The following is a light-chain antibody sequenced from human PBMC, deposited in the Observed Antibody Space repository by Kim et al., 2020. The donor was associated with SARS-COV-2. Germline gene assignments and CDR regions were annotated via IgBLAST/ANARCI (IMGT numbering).Light chain of an antibody. J-gene: IGKJ3*01. Sequence: RVTLTWRASQSVSGSTLAWYQHKTGQAPRLLIYDVSSRATGISDRFSGSGSESGTDLILNIKRLEPEDFAVYFCQHYNLSHPRLTFGPGTRVDIK. CDR1: QSVSGST. CDR2: DVS. V-gene: IGKV3-20*01. CDR3: QHYNLSHPRLT.